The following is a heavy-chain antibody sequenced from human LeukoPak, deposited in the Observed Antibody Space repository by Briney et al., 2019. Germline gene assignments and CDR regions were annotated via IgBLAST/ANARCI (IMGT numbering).Heavy chain of an antibody. CDR2: INPNSGGT. D-gene: IGHD2-2*02. CDR3: AREDPTCSSTSCYTRWFDP. V-gene: IGHV1-2*02. Sequence: ASVKVSCKASGSTFAGYYMHWVRQAPGQGLGWVGWINPNSGGTNYAQKFQGRVTMTRDTSTRTAYMELSRLRSDDTPAYYCAREDPTCSSTSCYTRWFDPWGQGTLVTVSS. CDR1: GSTFAGYY. J-gene: IGHJ5*02.